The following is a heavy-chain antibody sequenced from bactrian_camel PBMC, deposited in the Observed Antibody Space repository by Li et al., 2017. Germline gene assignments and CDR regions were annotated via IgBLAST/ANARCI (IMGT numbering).Heavy chain of an antibody. Sequence: HVQLVESGGGLVQPGGSLRLSCAASGLTSSNYYMNWVRQGPGKGLEWVSSIYSDGSVTYYADSVKGRFTISRDNAKNTVYLQMNSLKPEDTALYYCATHGYTWGYYYWGQGTQVTVS. CDR3: ATHGYTWGYYY. V-gene: IGHV3-2*01. CDR2: IYSDGSVT. D-gene: IGHD3*01. CDR1: GLTSSNYY. J-gene: IGHJ4*01.